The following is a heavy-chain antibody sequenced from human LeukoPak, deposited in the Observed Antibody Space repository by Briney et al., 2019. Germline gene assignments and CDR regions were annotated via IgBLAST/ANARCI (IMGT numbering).Heavy chain of an antibody. CDR2: INPNSGGT. J-gene: IGHJ1*01. CDR1: GYTFTGYD. D-gene: IGHD2-2*01. Sequence: ASVKVSCTASGYTFTGYDMHWVRQAPGQGLEWMGWINPNSGGTNYAQKFQGRVTMTRDTSISTAYMELSRLRSDDTAVYYCARDLGIVVVPAGNFQHWGQGTLVTVSS. CDR3: ARDLGIVVVPAGNFQH. V-gene: IGHV1-2*02.